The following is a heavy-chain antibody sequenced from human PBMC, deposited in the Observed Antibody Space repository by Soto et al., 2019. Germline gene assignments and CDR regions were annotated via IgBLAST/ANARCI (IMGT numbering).Heavy chain of an antibody. V-gene: IGHV1-46*01. CDR2: INPGGDSI. Sequence: QVQLVQSGAEVKKPGASVKVSCKASGYTFTAHYMHWVRQAPGQGLEWMGKINPGGDSISYAQKFQGRVTMTRDTSTRTVYLDLRSLRSDDTAVYYCVREFRSYGSGRGVDWFDPWGQGTLVIVSS. CDR1: GYTFTAHY. J-gene: IGHJ5*02. CDR3: VREFRSYGSGRGVDWFDP. D-gene: IGHD3-10*01.